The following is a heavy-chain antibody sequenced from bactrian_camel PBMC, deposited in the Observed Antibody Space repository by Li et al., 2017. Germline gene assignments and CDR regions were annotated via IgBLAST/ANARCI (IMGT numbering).Heavy chain of an antibody. CDR1: GTINNNLC. D-gene: IGHD3*01. V-gene: IGHV3S53*01. Sequence: HVQLVESGGGSVQTGGSLTLSCEASGTINNNLCMGWFREAPGKVREGVATIRAGVSPYVVDSVKGRFTISQDSAKNTVLLQMNNLKAEDTARYYCATGPNFASNYWGQGTQVTVS. CDR3: ATGPNFASNY. CDR2: IRAGVSP. J-gene: IGHJ4*01.